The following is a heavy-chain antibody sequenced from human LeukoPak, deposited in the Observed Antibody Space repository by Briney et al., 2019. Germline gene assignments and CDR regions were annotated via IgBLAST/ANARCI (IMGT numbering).Heavy chain of an antibody. V-gene: IGHV3-30*18. CDR1: GFTFSNFG. CDR3: AKGASYYGSGSFFDY. J-gene: IGHJ4*02. Sequence: SGGSLRLSCAASGFTFSNFGMHWVRQAPGKGLEWVAVTSYDGSIKYYADSVKGRFTISRDNSKNTLYLQMNSLRAEDTAIYYCAKGASYYGSGSFFDYWGQGTLVTVSS. D-gene: IGHD3-10*01. CDR2: TSYDGSIK.